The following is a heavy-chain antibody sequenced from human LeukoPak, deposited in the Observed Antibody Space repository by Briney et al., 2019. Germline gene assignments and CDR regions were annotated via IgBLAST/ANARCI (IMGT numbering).Heavy chain of an antibody. CDR3: ARADAIYFDY. CDR2: ISSSSSYI. J-gene: IGHJ4*02. CDR1: GFTFSSYS. Sequence: PGGSLRLSCAASGFTFSSYSMNWVRQAPGKGLEWVSSISSSSSYIYYADSVKGRFTTSRDNAKNSQYLQMNSLRAEDTAVYYCARADAIYFDYWGQGTLVTVSS. V-gene: IGHV3-21*01.